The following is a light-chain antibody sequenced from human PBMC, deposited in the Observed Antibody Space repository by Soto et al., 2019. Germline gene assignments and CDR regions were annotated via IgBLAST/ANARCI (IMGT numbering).Light chain of an antibody. CDR1: QSVSSN. V-gene: IGKV3-15*01. Sequence: EIVMTQSAATLSVSPGERATLSCRASQSVSSNLAWYQQKPGQAPRLLIYGASTRATGIPARFSGSGSGTEFTLTISSLQSEDFVVYYCQQYKNWPLTFGGWTKVEIK. J-gene: IGKJ4*01. CDR3: QQYKNWPLT. CDR2: GAS.